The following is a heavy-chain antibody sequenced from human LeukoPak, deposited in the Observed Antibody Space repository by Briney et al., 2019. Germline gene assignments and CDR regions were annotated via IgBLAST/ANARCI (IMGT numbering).Heavy chain of an antibody. J-gene: IGHJ4*02. CDR2: IYYSGST. CDR3: ARAQRGYSYASYFDY. CDR1: GGSISSSSYY. V-gene: IGHV4-39*01. Sequence: SETLSLTCTVSGGSISSSSYYWGWIRQPPGKGLEWIGSIYYSGSTYYNPSLKSRVTISVDTSKNQFSLKLTSVTAADTAVYYCARAQRGYSYASYFDYWGQGTLVTVSS. D-gene: IGHD5-18*01.